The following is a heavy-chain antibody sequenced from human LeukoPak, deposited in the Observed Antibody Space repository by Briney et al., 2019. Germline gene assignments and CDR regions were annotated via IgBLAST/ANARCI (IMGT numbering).Heavy chain of an antibody. CDR2: ISTSGTTM. Sequence: GGSLRLSCAASGFTFTYAWMSWVRQAPGKGLEWVSYISTSGTTMYYADSVKGRFTISRDNAKNSLFLQMNSLRAEDTAVYYCARENFYDNSGYTTWGQGTLVTVSS. CDR1: GFTFTYAW. J-gene: IGHJ4*02. CDR3: ARENFYDNSGYTT. V-gene: IGHV3-11*04. D-gene: IGHD3-22*01.